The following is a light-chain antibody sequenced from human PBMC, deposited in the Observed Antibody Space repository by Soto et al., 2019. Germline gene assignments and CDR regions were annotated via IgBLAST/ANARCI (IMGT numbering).Light chain of an antibody. CDR2: GAS. Sequence: EIVMTQSPATLSVSPGERATLSCRASQSVSNNLAWYQKKPGQAPRLLIYGASTRATGIPARFSGGGSGTEFTLTNSSLQSEDFAVYYCQQYNNWWTFGQGTRVEIK. J-gene: IGKJ1*01. CDR3: QQYNNWWT. V-gene: IGKV3-15*01. CDR1: QSVSNN.